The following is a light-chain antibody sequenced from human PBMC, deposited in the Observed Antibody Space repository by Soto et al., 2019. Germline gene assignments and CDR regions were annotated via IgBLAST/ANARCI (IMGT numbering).Light chain of an antibody. Sequence: EIVLTQSPGTLSLSPVERVTLSGRASQSVRGSSLAWYQQKPGQAPRLLIYGVSSRATGIPARFSGGGSGTDFSLTISRLETEDFSVYYCQQYGSSPLTFGGGTKVDIK. CDR2: GVS. J-gene: IGKJ4*01. V-gene: IGKV3-20*01. CDR1: QSVRGSS. CDR3: QQYGSSPLT.